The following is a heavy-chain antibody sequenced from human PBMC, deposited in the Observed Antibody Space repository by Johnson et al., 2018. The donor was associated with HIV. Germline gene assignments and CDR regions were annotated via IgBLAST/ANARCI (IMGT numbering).Heavy chain of an antibody. J-gene: IGHJ3*01. Sequence: QVQLVESGGDVVQPGRSLRLSCAASGFTFSSYAMHWVRQAPGKGLEWVAVISYDGSNKYYADSVKGRFTISRDNSKNTLYLQMSSLRPEDTAVHCCAKDGYRTALDVWGQGTMVTVST. D-gene: IGHD5-24*01. CDR1: GFTFSSYA. CDR3: AKDGYRTALDV. V-gene: IGHV3-30*04. CDR2: ISYDGSNK.